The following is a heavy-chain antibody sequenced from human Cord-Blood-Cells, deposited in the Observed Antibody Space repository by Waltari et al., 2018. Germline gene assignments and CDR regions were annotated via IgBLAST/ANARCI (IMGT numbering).Heavy chain of an antibody. D-gene: IGHD3-3*01. CDR1: GFTFSSYA. CDR2: ISGSGGST. Sequence: EVQLLESGGGLVQPGGSLRLSCAASGFTFSSYAMSWVRQAPGKGLEWVSAISGSGGSTYYADSVKGRFTIARDNSKNTLYLQMNSRRAEDTAVYYCAAPGFLEWLLYAFDIWGQGTMVTVSS. J-gene: IGHJ3*02. CDR3: AAPGFLEWLLYAFDI. V-gene: IGHV3-23*01.